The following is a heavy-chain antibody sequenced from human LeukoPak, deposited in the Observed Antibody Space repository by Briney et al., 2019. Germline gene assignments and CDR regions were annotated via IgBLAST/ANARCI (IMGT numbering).Heavy chain of an antibody. CDR3: ARVSAVADAFDI. Sequence: ASVKVSCKASGYTFTSYYMHWVRQAPGQGLEWMGIINPSGGSTSYAQKFQGRVTMTRDMSTSTVYMELSSLRSEDTAVYYCARVSAVADAFDIWGQGTMVTVSS. V-gene: IGHV1-46*01. D-gene: IGHD6-19*01. CDR2: INPSGGST. J-gene: IGHJ3*02. CDR1: GYTFTSYY.